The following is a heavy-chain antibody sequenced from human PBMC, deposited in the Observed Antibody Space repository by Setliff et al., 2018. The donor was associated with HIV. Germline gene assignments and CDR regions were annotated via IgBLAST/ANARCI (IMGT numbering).Heavy chain of an antibody. J-gene: IGHJ4*02. CDR3: ARDSGTNDHFLSPYYGALDF. CDR2: INPRSGVT. Sequence: ASVKVSCKSSGYPFADHYLHWVRQAPGQGLQWMGWINPRSGVTKYAQNFQGRFIMTTDTTINTAYMQLDRLTSDDTALYYCARDSGTNDHFLSPYYGALDFWGLGTLVTVSS. D-gene: IGHD3-16*01. V-gene: IGHV1-2*02. CDR1: GYPFADHY.